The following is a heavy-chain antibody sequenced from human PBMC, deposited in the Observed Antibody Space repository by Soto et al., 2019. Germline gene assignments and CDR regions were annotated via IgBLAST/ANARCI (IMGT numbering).Heavy chain of an antibody. Sequence: QVQLQESGPGLVKPSQTLSLTCTVSGDSISSAGYYWGRIRQHPGQGLEWIGYIYYSRRTYYNPSLKSRVNIRLDASKDQFSRKLTSVTAADAAVCFCAGADDYIYAADYWRQGSLFTVCS. CDR3: AGADDYIYAADY. D-gene: IGHD4-4*01. J-gene: IGHJ4*02. V-gene: IGHV4-31*03. CDR2: IYYSRRT. CDR1: GDSISSAGYY.